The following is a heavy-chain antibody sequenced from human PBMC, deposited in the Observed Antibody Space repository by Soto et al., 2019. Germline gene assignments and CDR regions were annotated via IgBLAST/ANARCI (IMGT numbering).Heavy chain of an antibody. CDR1: GGTFTSYA. J-gene: IGHJ6*02. Sequence: QVQLMQSGAEVKKPGSSVKVSCKASGGTFTSYAISWVRQAPGQGLEWMGGIIPIFGTEDYAQKFQGRVTITADESTSTAYMELSSLRXEDTXXYYCXXQXXXNYXXXGMDVWGQGTTVTVSS. V-gene: IGHV1-69*12. CDR2: IIPIFGTE. CDR3: XXQXXXNYXXXGMDV.